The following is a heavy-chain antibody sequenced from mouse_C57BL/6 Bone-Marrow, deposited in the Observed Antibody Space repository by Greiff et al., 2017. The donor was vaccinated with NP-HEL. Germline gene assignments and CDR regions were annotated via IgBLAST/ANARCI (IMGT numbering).Heavy chain of an antibody. Sequence: QVQLQQSGAELVKPGASVKMSCKASGYTFTSYWITWVKQRPGQGLEWIGDIYPGSGSTNYNEQFKSKATLTVDTSSSTAYMQLSSLTSEDSAVYYCARNYYGSSIYWYFDVWGTGTTVTVSS. CDR1: GYTFTSYW. CDR3: ARNYYGSSIYWYFDV. D-gene: IGHD1-1*01. V-gene: IGHV1-55*01. CDR2: IYPGSGST. J-gene: IGHJ1*03.